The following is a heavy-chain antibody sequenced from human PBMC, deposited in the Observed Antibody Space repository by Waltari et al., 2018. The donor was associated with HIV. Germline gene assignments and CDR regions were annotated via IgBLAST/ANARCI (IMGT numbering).Heavy chain of an antibody. CDR1: GFTFSNAW. Sequence: EVQLVESGGGLVKPGGSLRLSCAASGFTFSNAWMSWVRQAPGKGLEWVGRIKSKTDGGTTDYAAPVKGRFTISRDDSKNTLYLQMNSLKTEDTAVYYCTTDPGSSWYWNGMDVWGQGTTVTVSS. CDR3: TTDPGSSWYWNGMDV. J-gene: IGHJ6*02. CDR2: IKSKTDGGTT. V-gene: IGHV3-15*01. D-gene: IGHD6-13*01.